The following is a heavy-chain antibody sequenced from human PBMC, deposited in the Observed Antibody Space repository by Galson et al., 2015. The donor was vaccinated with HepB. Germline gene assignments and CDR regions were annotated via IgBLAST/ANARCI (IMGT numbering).Heavy chain of an antibody. CDR2: ISSSGSSI. D-gene: IGHD1-1*01. CDR1: GFTFSDYY. Sequence: SLRLSCAASGFTFSDYYMSWIRQAPGKGLEWISYISSSGSSISYADSVKGRFTISRDNAQNSLFLQINSLRAEDTAVYYCARRGTSRCFDYWGQGILITVSS. J-gene: IGHJ4*02. CDR3: ARRGTSRCFDY. V-gene: IGHV3-11*01.